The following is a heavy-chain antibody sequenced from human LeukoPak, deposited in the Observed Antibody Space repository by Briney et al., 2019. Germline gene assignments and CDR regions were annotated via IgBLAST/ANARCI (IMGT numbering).Heavy chain of an antibody. D-gene: IGHD3-10*01. V-gene: IGHV4-59*01. Sequence: SETLSLTCTVSGGSISSYYWSWIRQPPGKGLEWIGYIYYSGSTNYNPSLKSRVTISVDTSKNQFSLKLSSVTAADTAVYFCARTYYYGAGGYYLDYWGQGTLVTVSS. CDR1: GGSISSYY. J-gene: IGHJ4*02. CDR2: IYYSGST. CDR3: ARTYYYGAGGYYLDY.